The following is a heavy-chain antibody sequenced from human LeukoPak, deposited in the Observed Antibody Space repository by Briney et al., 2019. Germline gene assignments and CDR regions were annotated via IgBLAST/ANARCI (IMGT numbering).Heavy chain of an antibody. CDR1: GFAFSSFL. CDR2: IRSNGENT. D-gene: IGHD6-19*01. Sequence: GGSLRLSCSASGFAFSSFLMHWVRQAPGKGLEYVSVIRSNGENTDYADSVKGRFTISRDNSKNTLYLHMSSLRPEDTAVYYCVKTRVGGGWYGYYLDYWGQGTLVTVSS. CDR3: VKTRVGGGWYGYYLDY. V-gene: IGHV3-64D*09. J-gene: IGHJ4*02.